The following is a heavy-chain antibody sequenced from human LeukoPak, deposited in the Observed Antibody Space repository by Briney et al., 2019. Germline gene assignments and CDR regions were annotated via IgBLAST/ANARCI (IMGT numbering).Heavy chain of an antibody. D-gene: IGHD4-17*01. Sequence: PGAPLRLSCAASGFTFSSHVMNWVRQAPGKGLEWISSISGDSDRTFYADSVKGRFTISRDNSKNTLYLQMNSLRAEDTALYYCARRAVTVTTSWGAFDAWGQGTMVTVSS. CDR1: GFTFSSHV. V-gene: IGHV3-23*01. CDR3: ARRAVTVTTSWGAFDA. CDR2: ISGDSDRT. J-gene: IGHJ3*01.